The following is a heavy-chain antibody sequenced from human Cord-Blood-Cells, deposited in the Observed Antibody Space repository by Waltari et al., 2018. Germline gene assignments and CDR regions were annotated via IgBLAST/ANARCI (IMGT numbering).Heavy chain of an antibody. CDR1: GDSVSSNSAA. CDR3: AAQAYYDILTGYYAFDI. D-gene: IGHD3-9*01. CDR2: TYYRSKWYN. J-gene: IGHJ3*02. Sequence: QVQLQQSGPGLVKPSQTLSLTCAISGDSVSSNSAAWNWIRHSPSRGLEWLGRTYYRSKWYNDYAVSVKSRITINPDTSKNQFSLQLNSVTPEDTAVYYCAAQAYYDILTGYYAFDIWGQGTMVTVSS. V-gene: IGHV6-1*01.